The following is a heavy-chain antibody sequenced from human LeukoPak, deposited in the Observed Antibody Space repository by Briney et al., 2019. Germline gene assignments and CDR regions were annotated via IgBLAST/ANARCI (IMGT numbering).Heavy chain of an antibody. V-gene: IGHV1-69*13. J-gene: IGHJ4*02. D-gene: IGHD5-18*01. CDR2: IIPIFGTA. Sequence: ASVKVSCKASGGTFSSYAISWVRQAPGQGLEWMGGIIPIFGTANYAQKFQGRVTITADEPTSTAYMELSSLRSEDAAVYYCARDSLHVDTAMVSDYWGQGTLVTVSS. CDR3: ARDSLHVDTAMVSDY. CDR1: GGTFSSYA.